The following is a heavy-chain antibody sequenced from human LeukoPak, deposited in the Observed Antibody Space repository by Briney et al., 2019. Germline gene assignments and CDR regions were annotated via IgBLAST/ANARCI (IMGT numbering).Heavy chain of an antibody. J-gene: IGHJ4*02. CDR2: IWYDGSKK. Sequence: GGSLRLSCAASGFTFSNYGMHWVRQAPGKGLEWVAVIWYDGSKKYYADSVKGRLTISRDNSKNTLYLQMDSLRAEDTAIYYCAKVQEMDTILPPFHYWGQGTLVTVSS. V-gene: IGHV3-33*03. CDR1: GFTFSNYG. D-gene: IGHD5-24*01. CDR3: AKVQEMDTILPPFHY.